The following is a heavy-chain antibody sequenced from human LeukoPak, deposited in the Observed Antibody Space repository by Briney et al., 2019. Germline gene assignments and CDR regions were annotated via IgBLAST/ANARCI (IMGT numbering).Heavy chain of an antibody. Sequence: PSETLSLTCTVSGDSISSGGHYWSWIRQHPGKGLEWIGYIYYSGTTYYNPSLKSRITISVDMSKNQFSLKVSSVTAADTAVYYCARDSSGKIDYWGQGTQVTVSS. CDR1: GDSISSGGHY. D-gene: IGHD1-26*01. CDR2: IYYSGTT. J-gene: IGHJ4*02. CDR3: ARDSSGKIDY. V-gene: IGHV4-31*03.